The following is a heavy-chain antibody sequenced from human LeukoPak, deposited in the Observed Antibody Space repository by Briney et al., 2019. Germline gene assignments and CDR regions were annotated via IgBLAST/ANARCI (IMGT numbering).Heavy chain of an antibody. CDR3: ARENQQLVPDY. CDR1: GFTFSSYS. D-gene: IGHD1-1*01. J-gene: IGHJ4*02. CDR2: ISSSSSYI. Sequence: GGSLRLSCAASGFTFSSYSMNWVRQAPGKGLEWVSSISSSSSYIYYADSVKGRFTISRDNSKNTLYLQMNSLRAEDTAVYYCARENQQLVPDYWGQGTLVTVSS. V-gene: IGHV3-21*04.